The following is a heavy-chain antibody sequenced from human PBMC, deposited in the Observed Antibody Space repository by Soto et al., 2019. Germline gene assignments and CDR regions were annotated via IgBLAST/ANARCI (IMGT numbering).Heavy chain of an antibody. V-gene: IGHV4-31*03. CDR1: GGSISSGGYY. J-gene: IGHJ5*02. CDR2: IYYSGST. CDR3: ARSVFP. Sequence: QVQLQESGPGLVKPSQTLSLTCTVSGGSISSGGYYWTWIRQHPGKGLEWIGYIYYSGSTYYSPSXXRXXTTSVVTSKNQCSRKLSSVTAADTAVYYCARSVFPWGQGTLVTVSS.